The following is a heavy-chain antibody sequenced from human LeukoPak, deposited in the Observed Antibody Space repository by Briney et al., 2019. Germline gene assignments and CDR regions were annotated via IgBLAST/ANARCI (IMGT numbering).Heavy chain of an antibody. CDR2: IGGSGVST. V-gene: IGHV3-23*01. CDR3: AKRCGGDCLRAFDY. CDR1: GFTFTNYG. J-gene: IGHJ4*02. Sequence: PGGSLRLSCAASGFTFTNYGMNWVRQAPGKGLEWVSAIGGSGVSTSYADSVKGRFTISRDNSKNTLYLQMNGLRAEDTALYYCAKRCGGDCLRAFDYWGQGTLVTVSS. D-gene: IGHD2-21*02.